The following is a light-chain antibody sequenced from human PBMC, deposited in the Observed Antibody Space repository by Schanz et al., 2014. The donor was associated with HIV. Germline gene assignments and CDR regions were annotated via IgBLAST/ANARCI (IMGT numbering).Light chain of an antibody. Sequence: QSVLTQPPSASGAPGQRVTITCSGSSSEVGSKTVNWYKQLPGTAPKLLIYSYNQRPSGVPDRFSGSKSGTSASLAISGLQPEDEADYYCASWDVSLNGPVFGGGTKLTVL. V-gene: IGLV1-44*01. CDR2: SYN. CDR3: ASWDVSLNGPV. CDR1: SSEVGSKT. J-gene: IGLJ2*01.